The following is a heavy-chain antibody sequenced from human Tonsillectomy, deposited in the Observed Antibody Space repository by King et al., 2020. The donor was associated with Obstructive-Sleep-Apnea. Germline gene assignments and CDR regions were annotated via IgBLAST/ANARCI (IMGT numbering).Heavy chain of an antibody. J-gene: IGHJ4*02. CDR1: GFTFSNYG. CDR2: IRYDGSNK. CDR3: AKDQDGSSYLFDY. Sequence: VQLVESGGGVVQPGRSLRLSCAASGFTFSNYGMHWVRQAPGKGLEWVALIRYDGSNKVYADSVKGRFTISRDNSKNTLYLQMNSLRAEDTAVYYCAKDQDGSSYLFDYWGQGTLVTVSS. D-gene: IGHD6-6*01. V-gene: IGHV3-30*02.